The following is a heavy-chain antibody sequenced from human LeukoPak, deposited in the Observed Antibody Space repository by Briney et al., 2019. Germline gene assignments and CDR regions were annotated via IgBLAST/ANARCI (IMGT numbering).Heavy chain of an antibody. V-gene: IGHV3-21*01. J-gene: IGHJ4*02. Sequence: PGGSLRLSCAASGFTFSSYAMSWVRQAPGKGLEWVSSISSSSSYIYYADSVKGRFTISRDNAKNSLYLQMNSLRAEDTAVYYCARVWASGDGYSFDYWGQGTLVTVSS. D-gene: IGHD5-24*01. CDR3: ARVWASGDGYSFDY. CDR2: ISSSSSYI. CDR1: GFTFSSYA.